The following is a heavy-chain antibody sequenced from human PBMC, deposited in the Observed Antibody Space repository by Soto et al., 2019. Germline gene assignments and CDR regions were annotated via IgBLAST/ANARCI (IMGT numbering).Heavy chain of an antibody. CDR3: ARGLIAARPRLYDY. Sequence: PGGSLRLSCAAAGFTFSSYWMSWVRQAPGKGLEWVANIKQDGSEKYYVDSVKGRFTISRDNAKNSLYLQMNSLRAEDTAVYYCARGLIAARPRLYDYWVQGPLVTVSS. D-gene: IGHD6-6*01. CDR1: GFTFSSYW. V-gene: IGHV3-7*01. J-gene: IGHJ4*02. CDR2: IKQDGSEK.